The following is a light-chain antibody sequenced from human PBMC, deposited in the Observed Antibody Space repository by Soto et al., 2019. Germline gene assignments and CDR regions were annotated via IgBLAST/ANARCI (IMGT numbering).Light chain of an antibody. V-gene: IGKV1-5*03. CDR1: QTISSW. CDR3: QHYNSYSEA. Sequence: DIQMTQSHSTLSGSVGDRVTITGRASQTISSWLAWYQQKPGKAPKLLIYKASTLKSGVPSRFSGSGSGTEFTLTISSLQPDDFATYYCQHYNSYSEAFGQGTKVDI. J-gene: IGKJ1*01. CDR2: KAS.